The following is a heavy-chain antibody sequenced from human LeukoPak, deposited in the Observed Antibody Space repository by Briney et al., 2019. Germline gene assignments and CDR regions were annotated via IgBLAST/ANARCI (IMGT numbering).Heavy chain of an antibody. CDR2: IXXXSGDT. CDR1: GYSFTAFY. Sequence: GASVKVSCKASGYSFTAFYIHWVXXAPGQGLEWMGWIXXXSGDTRYAQKFQGRVTMARDTSISTVYMDLSSLGSDDTAVYYCARDGEYGTGSYYRGSFDYWGQGILVTVSS. V-gene: IGHV1-2*02. CDR3: ARDGEYGTGSYYRGSFDY. J-gene: IGHJ4*02. D-gene: IGHD3-10*01.